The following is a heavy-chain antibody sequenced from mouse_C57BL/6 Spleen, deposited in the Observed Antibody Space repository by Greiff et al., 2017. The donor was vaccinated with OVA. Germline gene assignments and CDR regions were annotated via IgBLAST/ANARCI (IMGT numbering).Heavy chain of an antibody. D-gene: IGHD4-1*01. J-gene: IGHJ1*03. CDR2: IDPETGGT. Sequence: QVQLQQPGAELVKPGASVKLSCKASGYTFTSYWMHWVKQTPVHGLEWIGAIDPETGGTAYNQKFKGKAILTADKSSSTAYMELRSLTSEDSAVYYCTRGGNWDAWYFDVWGTGTTVTVSS. V-gene: IGHV1-15*01. CDR1: GYTFTSYW. CDR3: TRGGNWDAWYFDV.